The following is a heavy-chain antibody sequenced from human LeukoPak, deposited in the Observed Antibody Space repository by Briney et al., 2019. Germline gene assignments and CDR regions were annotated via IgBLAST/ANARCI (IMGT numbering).Heavy chain of an antibody. CDR2: VSAYNGNT. Sequence: ASVKVSCKASGYTFTNYGISWVRQAPGQGLEWMGWVSAYNGNTNYAQKFQGRVTITADESTGTAYMELSSLRSEDTAVYYCAYYYGSGSLDYWGQGTLVTVSS. CDR3: AYYYGSGSLDY. J-gene: IGHJ4*02. V-gene: IGHV1-18*01. CDR1: GYTFTNYG. D-gene: IGHD3-10*01.